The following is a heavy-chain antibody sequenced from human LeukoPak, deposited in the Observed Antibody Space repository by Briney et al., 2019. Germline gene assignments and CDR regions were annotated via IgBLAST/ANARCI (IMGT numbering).Heavy chain of an antibody. Sequence: GGTLRLSCAASGFTFSSYGMSWVRQAPGKGLEWVSAISGSGGSTYYADSVKGRFTISRDNSKNTLYLQMDSLRAEDTAVYYCARGYSYFDYWGQGTLVTVSS. CDR1: GFTFSSYG. CDR2: ISGSGGST. D-gene: IGHD3-10*01. V-gene: IGHV3-23*01. CDR3: ARGYSYFDY. J-gene: IGHJ4*02.